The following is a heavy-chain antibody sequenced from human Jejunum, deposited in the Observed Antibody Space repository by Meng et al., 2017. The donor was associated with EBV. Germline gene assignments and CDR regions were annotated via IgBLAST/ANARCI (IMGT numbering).Heavy chain of an antibody. V-gene: IGHV4-61*01. Sequence: QLQPPESGPGLVKPSETLSLTCTVSGGSVNSGNVYWSWIRQPPGKGLEWIGYIYYSGSTNYIPSLKSRVTISLDTSKNQFSLKLSSVTAADTAVYYCAGLRYSGYDRAFDYWGQGALVTVSS. CDR2: IYYSGST. D-gene: IGHD5-12*01. J-gene: IGHJ4*02. CDR1: GGSVNSGNVY. CDR3: AGLRYSGYDRAFDY.